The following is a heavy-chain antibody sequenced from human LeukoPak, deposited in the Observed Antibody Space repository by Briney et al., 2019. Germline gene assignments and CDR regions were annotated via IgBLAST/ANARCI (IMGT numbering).Heavy chain of an antibody. CDR3: ARRQIEGYYYDSSGYDY. D-gene: IGHD3-22*01. CDR2: IYPGDSDT. J-gene: IGHJ4*02. CDR1: GYSFTNSW. V-gene: IGHV5-51*01. Sequence: GESLKISCEGSGYSFTNSWIGWMRQMPGKGLEWMGIIYPGDSDTRYSPSFLGQVTISADKSISTAYLQWSSLKASDTAMYYCARRQIEGYYYDSSGYDYWGQGTLVTVSS.